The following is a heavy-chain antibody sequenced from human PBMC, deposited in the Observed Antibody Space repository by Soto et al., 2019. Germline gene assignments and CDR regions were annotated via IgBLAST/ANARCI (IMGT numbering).Heavy chain of an antibody. V-gene: IGHV3-9*01. D-gene: IGHD2-2*01. J-gene: IGHJ4*02. CDR2: ISWNSGSI. CDR1: GFTFDDYA. CDR3: AKEENCSSTSCYVDY. Sequence: EVQLVESGGVLVQPGRSLRLSCAASGFTFDDYAMHLVRQAPGKGLEWVSGISWNSGSIGYADSVKGRFTISRDNAKNSLYLQMNSLRAEDTALYYCAKEENCSSTSCYVDYWGQGTLVTVSS.